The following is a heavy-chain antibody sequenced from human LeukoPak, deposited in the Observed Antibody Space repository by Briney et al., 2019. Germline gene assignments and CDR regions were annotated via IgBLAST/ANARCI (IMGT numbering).Heavy chain of an antibody. J-gene: IGHJ4*02. CDR3: ARVPSYGDSLGFDY. CDR2: INAGNGNT. CDR1: GYTFTSYA. V-gene: IGHV1-3*01. Sequence: ASVKVSCKASGYTFTSYAMHWVRQAPGQRLEWMGWINAGNGNTKYSQKFQGRVTITRDTSASTAYMELSSLRSEDTAVYYCARVPSYGDSLGFDYWGQGALATVSS. D-gene: IGHD4-17*01.